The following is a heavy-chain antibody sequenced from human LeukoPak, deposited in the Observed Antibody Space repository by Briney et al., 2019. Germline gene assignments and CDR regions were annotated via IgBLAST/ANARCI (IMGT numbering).Heavy chain of an antibody. CDR2: ISAYNGNT. Sequence: GASVKVSCKASGYTFTSYGISWVRQAPGQGLEWMGWISAYNGNTNYAQKLQGRVTMTTDTSTSTAYMELRSLRSDDTAVYYCARGISMGYYDSSGPARFHPGDYWGQGTLVTVSS. V-gene: IGHV1-18*01. CDR1: GYTFTSYG. J-gene: IGHJ4*02. CDR3: ARGISMGYYDSSGPARFHPGDY. D-gene: IGHD3-22*01.